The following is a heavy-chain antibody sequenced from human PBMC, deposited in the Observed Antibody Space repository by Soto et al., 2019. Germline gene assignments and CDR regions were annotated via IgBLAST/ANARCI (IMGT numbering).Heavy chain of an antibody. J-gene: IGHJ6*03. V-gene: IGHV4-34*01. CDR1: GGSFSGYY. CDR3: ARHSGGYSYDFGESYYYYYMDV. D-gene: IGHD5-18*01. CDR2: INHSGST. Sequence: SETLSLTCAVYGGSFSGYYWSWIRQPPGKGLEWIGEINHSGSTNYSPSFQGQVTISADKSISTAYLQWSSLKASDTAMYYCARHSGGYSYDFGESYYYYYMDVWGKGTTVTVSS.